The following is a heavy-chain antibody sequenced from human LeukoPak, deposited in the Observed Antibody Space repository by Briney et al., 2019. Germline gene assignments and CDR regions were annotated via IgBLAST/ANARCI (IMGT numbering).Heavy chain of an antibody. CDR2: TYYRSKWYN. D-gene: IGHD1-1*01. Sequence: SQTLSLTCAISGDSVSSNSAAWNWIRQPPSRGLEWLGRTYYRSKWYNDYAVSVKSRITINPDTSKNQFSLKLSSVTAADTAVYYCARLLGHDPNDYWGQGTLVTVSS. V-gene: IGHV6-1*01. J-gene: IGHJ4*02. CDR3: ARLLGHDPNDY. CDR1: GDSVSSNSAA.